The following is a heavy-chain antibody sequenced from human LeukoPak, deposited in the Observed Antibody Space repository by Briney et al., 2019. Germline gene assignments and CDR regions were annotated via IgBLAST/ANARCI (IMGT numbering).Heavy chain of an antibody. D-gene: IGHD3-3*01. Sequence: GGSLRLSCAASGFTFSSYAMSWVRQAPGKGLEGVAGISGSGGSTYYADSVKGRFTISRDNSKNTLYLQMNSLRAEDTAVYYYAKDRAIFRVVILTFHSWGQGTLVTVSS. V-gene: IGHV3-23*01. CDR3: AKDRAIFRVVILTFHS. CDR1: GFTFSSYA. J-gene: IGHJ4*02. CDR2: ISGSGGST.